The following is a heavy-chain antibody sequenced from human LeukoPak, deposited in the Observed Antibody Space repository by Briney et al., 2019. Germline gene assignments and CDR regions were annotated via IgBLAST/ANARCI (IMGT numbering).Heavy chain of an antibody. V-gene: IGHV4-31*03. CDR1: GGSISSGGYY. CDR3: ARVLGYCSSSSCYGWFDP. CDR2: IYYSGST. J-gene: IGHJ5*02. Sequence: SETLSLTCTVSGGSISSGGYYWSWIRQHPGKGLEWIGYIYYSGSTYYNPSLKSRLTKSVDTSKNYFSLKLSSVTAADTAVYYCARVLGYCSSSSCYGWFDPWGQGTLVTVSS. D-gene: IGHD2-2*01.